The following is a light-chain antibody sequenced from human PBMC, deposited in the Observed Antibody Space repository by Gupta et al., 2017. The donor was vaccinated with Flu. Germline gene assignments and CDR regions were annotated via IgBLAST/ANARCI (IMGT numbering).Light chain of an antibody. Sequence: DIQMTQSPATLSASVGDRVTITCRASQSIGTWLAWYQQRPGKAPQVLIYKASSLESRVPSRFSGSGPGTEFTHTISSLQPDDFATYYCQQYNSYSGTFGQGTKVEIK. J-gene: IGKJ1*01. CDR1: QSIGTW. CDR2: KAS. V-gene: IGKV1-5*03. CDR3: QQYNSYSGT.